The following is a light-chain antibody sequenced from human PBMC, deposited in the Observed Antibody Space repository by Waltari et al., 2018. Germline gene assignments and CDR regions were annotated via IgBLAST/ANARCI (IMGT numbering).Light chain of an antibody. V-gene: IGKV4-1*01. CDR1: QGVFYSSNNKNY. CDR3: QQRRYRA. J-gene: IGKJ1*01. CDR2: WAS. Sequence: DIVMTQSPDSLAVSLGERATINCKSSQGVFYSSNNKNYLAWYQQKPGQPPKLLIYWASTRESGVPDRFSGSGSGTDFTLTISSLEPEDSAVYYCQQRRYRAFGPGTRVEI.